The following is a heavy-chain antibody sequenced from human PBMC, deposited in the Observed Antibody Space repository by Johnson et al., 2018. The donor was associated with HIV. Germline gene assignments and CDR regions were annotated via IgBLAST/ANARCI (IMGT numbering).Heavy chain of an antibody. J-gene: IGHJ3*02. Sequence: NKYYADSVKGRFTISRDNSKNTLYLQMNSLKTEDTAVYYGTTKAYDSSGYPDAFDIWGQGTMVTVSS. CDR3: TTKAYDSSGYPDAFDI. CDR2: NK. V-gene: IGHV3-30*07. D-gene: IGHD3-22*01.